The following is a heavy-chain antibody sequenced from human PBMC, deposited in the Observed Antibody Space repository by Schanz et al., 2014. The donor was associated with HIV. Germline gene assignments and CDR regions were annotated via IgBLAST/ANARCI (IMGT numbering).Heavy chain of an antibody. CDR1: GFTFSSYA. CDR3: ARDSGPGIY. V-gene: IGHV3-30*14. Sequence: VQLLESGGGLAQPGGSLRLSCAASGFTFSSYAMIWVRQAPGKGLEWVADLSHDGSNKYYADSVKGRFTVSRDNSKNTLYLQMNSLRAEDTAVYYCARDSGPGIYWGQGTLVTVSS. J-gene: IGHJ4*02. D-gene: IGHD3-10*01. CDR2: LSHDGSNK.